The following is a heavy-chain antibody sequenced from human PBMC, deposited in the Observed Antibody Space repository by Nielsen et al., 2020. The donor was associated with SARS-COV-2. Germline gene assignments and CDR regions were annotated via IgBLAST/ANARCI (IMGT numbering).Heavy chain of an antibody. D-gene: IGHD1-26*01. CDR2: MYYSGST. CDR1: GGSISSYY. Sequence: SETLSLTCTVSGGSISSYYWSWIRQPPGKGLEWIGYMYYSGSTNYNPSLKSRVTISVDTSKNQFSLNLKLSSVTTADTAVYYCARTYSGTYYHYFDYWGQGSLVTVSS. J-gene: IGHJ4*02. CDR3: ARTYSGTYYHYFDY. V-gene: IGHV4-59*01.